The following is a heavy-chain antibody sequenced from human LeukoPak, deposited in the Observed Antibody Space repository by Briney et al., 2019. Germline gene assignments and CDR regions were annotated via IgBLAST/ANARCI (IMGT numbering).Heavy chain of an antibody. CDR2: ISYDGSNK. CDR3: ARDTHTAEGPYYFDH. Sequence: PGGSLRLSCAASGFTFSSYGMHWVRQAPGKGLEWVAVISYDGSNKYYADSVKGRFTISRDNSKNTLSLQMNSLRAEDTAVYYCARDTHTAEGPYYFDHWGQGTLVTVSS. D-gene: IGHD5-18*01. J-gene: IGHJ4*02. V-gene: IGHV3-30*19. CDR1: GFTFSSYG.